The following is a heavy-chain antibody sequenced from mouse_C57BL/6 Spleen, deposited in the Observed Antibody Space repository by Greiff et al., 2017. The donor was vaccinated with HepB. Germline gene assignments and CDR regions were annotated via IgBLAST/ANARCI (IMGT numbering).Heavy chain of an antibody. CDR2: IDPNSGGT. Sequence: VQLQQSGAELVKPGASVKLSCKASGYTFTSYWMHWVKQRPGRGLEWIGRIDPNSGGTKYNEKFKSKATLTVDKPSSTAYMQLSSLTSEDAAVYYCARRYWDEGDYFDYWGQGTTLTVSS. D-gene: IGHD4-1*01. CDR3: ARRYWDEGDYFDY. V-gene: IGHV1-72*01. CDR1: GYTFTSYW. J-gene: IGHJ2*01.